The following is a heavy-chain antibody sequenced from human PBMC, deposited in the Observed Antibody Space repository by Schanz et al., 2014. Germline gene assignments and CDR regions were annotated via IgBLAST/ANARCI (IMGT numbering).Heavy chain of an antibody. Sequence: QVKLVESGGGVVQPWGSLRLSCATSGITFSGCGMHWVRQAPGKGLEWVTFIRYDGSNKYYADSVKGRFTISRDNSKNTLYLQMNSLRAEDTAVYYCPTETLDYWGQGTLVTVSS. J-gene: IGHJ4*02. CDR2: IRYDGSNK. V-gene: IGHV3-30*02. CDR3: PTETLDY. CDR1: GITFSGCG.